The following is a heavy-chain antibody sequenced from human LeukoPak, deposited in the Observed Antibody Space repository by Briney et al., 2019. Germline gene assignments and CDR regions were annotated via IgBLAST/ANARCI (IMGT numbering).Heavy chain of an antibody. CDR2: ISYDGSNK. V-gene: IGHV3-30*14. CDR1: GISFSSYA. J-gene: IGHJ3*02. Sequence: GGSLRLSCAASGISFSSYAMQWVRQAPGKGPEWVAVISYDGSNKFYADSVKGRFTISRDNSKNTLSLQMNSLRAEDTAVYYCAKGLNGYGSGSYSHLDAFDIWGQGTLVTVSS. CDR3: AKGLNGYGSGSYSHLDAFDI. D-gene: IGHD3-10*01.